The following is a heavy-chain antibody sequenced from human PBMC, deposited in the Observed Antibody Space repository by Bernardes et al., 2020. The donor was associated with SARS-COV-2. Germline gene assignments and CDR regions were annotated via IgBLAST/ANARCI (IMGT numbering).Heavy chain of an antibody. CDR3: ARDTSATCGLDV. CDR1: GFAISTYW. Sequence: GSSLKVWCAASGFAISTYWMNWVRQAPGKGLEWVANIRQDGSERHHVDSVRGRFTISRDNSKNSLYLQMDSLRAEDTAVYYCARDTSATCGLDVWGQGTMVTVSS. CDR2: IRQDGSER. D-gene: IGHD2-15*01. V-gene: IGHV3-7*03. J-gene: IGHJ3*01.